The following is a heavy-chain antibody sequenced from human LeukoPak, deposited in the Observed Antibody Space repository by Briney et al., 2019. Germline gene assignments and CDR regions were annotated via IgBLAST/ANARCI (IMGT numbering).Heavy chain of an antibody. Sequence: SETLSLTCTVSGGSISSGSYCWSWIRQPAGKGLEWIGHIHTSGNTNYNSSLKSRVTISVDTSKNQFSLKLSSVTAADTAVYYCARRQMGGYRGSFDPWGQGTLVTVSS. CDR3: ARRQMGGYRGSFDP. CDR1: GGSISSGSYC. J-gene: IGHJ5*02. D-gene: IGHD5-12*01. V-gene: IGHV4-61*09. CDR2: IHTSGNT.